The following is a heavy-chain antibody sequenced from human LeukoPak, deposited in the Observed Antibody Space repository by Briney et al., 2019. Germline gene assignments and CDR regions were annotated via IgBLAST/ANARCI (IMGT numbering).Heavy chain of an antibody. Sequence: SETLSLTCAVYGGSFSGYYWSWIRQPPGKGLEWIGEINHSGSTNYNPSLKSRVTISVDTSKNQFSLKLSSVTAADTAVYYCARGQVRYYYGSGTVRFDPWGQGTLVTVSS. CDR1: GGSFSGYY. CDR2: INHSGST. D-gene: IGHD3-10*01. V-gene: IGHV4-34*01. J-gene: IGHJ5*02. CDR3: ARGQVRYYYGSGTVRFDP.